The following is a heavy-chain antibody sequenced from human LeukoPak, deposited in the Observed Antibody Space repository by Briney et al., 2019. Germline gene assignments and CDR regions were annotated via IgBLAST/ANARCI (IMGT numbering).Heavy chain of an antibody. CDR1: EFTFSDYY. CDR2: IYTGGTI. CDR3: AGGQMFTSGGFDT. J-gene: IGHJ5*02. Sequence: GGSLRLSCAASEFTFSDYYMSWIRQAPGKGLEWLSVIYTGGTIYYAGSVKGRFTISRDNSKNMVYLQMNSLRAEDTALYYCAGGQMFTSGGFDTWGQGALVTVSS. V-gene: IGHV3-53*01. D-gene: IGHD6-19*01.